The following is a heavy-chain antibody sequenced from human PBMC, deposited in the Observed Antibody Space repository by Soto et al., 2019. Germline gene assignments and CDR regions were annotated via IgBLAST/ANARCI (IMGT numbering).Heavy chain of an antibody. V-gene: IGHV4-39*01. CDR3: ARAYYYGSGSPNWFDP. Sequence: SETLSLTCTVSGGSISSSSYYWGWIRQPPGKGLEWIGSIYYSGSTYYNPSLKSRVTISVDTSKNQFSLKLSSVTAADTAVYYCARAYYYGSGSPNWFDPWGQGTLVTVSS. CDR2: IYYSGST. CDR1: GGSISSSSYY. D-gene: IGHD3-10*01. J-gene: IGHJ5*02.